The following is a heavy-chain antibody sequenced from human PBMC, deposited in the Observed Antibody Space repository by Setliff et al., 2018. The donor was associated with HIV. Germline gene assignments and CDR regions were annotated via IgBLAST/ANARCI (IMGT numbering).Heavy chain of an antibody. CDR1: GASMSGHY. V-gene: IGHV4-59*11. Sequence: PSETLSLTCTVSGASMSGHYWHWIRQPPGKGLEWIGCIYDSGSINYNPSLDSRVTMSLDTSKNHFSLKLTSVTTADAAVYFCAKAAPGISPGFPEYFLHWGQGTLVTVSS. CDR2: IYDSGSI. J-gene: IGHJ1*01. D-gene: IGHD3-3*02. CDR3: AKAAPGISPGFPEYFLH.